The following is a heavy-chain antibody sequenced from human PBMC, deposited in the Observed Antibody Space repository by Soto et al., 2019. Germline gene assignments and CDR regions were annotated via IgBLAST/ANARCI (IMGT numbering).Heavy chain of an antibody. CDR2: IKDDGSEI. CDR3: ARDIGFDYVN. V-gene: IGHV3-7*01. J-gene: IGHJ4*02. CDR1: GFNVMSYW. Sequence: GGSPRLSCAVSGFNVMSYWMSWVRQAPGKGLEWVASIKDDGSEIYYLQSVRGRFTISRDSAGSALHLAMNYLSAEDTGVYFCARDIGFDYVNWGQGTLVTVSS. D-gene: IGHD3-16*01.